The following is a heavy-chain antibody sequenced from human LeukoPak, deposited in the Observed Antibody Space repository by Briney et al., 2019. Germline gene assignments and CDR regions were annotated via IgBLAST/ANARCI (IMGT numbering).Heavy chain of an antibody. D-gene: IGHD1-26*01. CDR3: ARDVGATPGYFDY. V-gene: IGHV4-61*02. J-gene: IGHJ4*02. CDR2: IYTSGST. Sequence: SQTLSLTCTVSGGSISSGSYYWSWIRQPAGKGLEWIGRIYTSGSTNYNPSLKSRVTIPLDRTKNQFSLKLSSVTAADTAVYYCARDVGATPGYFDYWGQGTLVTVSS. CDR1: GGSISSGSYY.